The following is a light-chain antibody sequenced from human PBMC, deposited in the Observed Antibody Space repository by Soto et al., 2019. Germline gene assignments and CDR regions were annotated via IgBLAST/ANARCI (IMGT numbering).Light chain of an antibody. CDR2: GAS. CDR1: QSVSSC. CDR3: KQYNNWPLP. Sequence: EILMTQSPATLSVSPGERATLSCRASQSVSSCLAWYQQKPGQAPRLLIYGASTMATGIPARFTGSGSGTDSILSISSLQSEVFEVYYCKQYNNWPLPFAGGTKVEIK. V-gene: IGKV3-15*01. J-gene: IGKJ4*01.